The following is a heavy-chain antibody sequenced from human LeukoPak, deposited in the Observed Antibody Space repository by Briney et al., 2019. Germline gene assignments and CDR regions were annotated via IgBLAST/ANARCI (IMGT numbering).Heavy chain of an antibody. CDR3: ARDAPYYDILTGYVS. J-gene: IGHJ5*02. V-gene: IGHV1-18*01. CDR1: GYTFTSYG. Sequence: GASVKVSCKASGYTFTSYGISWVRQAPGQGLEWMGWISAYNGNTNYAQKLQGRVTMTTDTSTSTAYMELRSLRSDDTAVYYCARDAPYYDILTGYVSWGQGTLVTVSS. CDR2: ISAYNGNT. D-gene: IGHD3-9*01.